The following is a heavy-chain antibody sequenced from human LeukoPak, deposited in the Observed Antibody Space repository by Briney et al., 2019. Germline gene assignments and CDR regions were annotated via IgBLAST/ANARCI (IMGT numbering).Heavy chain of an antibody. D-gene: IGHD3-10*01. CDR2: ISSTGSYI. CDR3: ARDRGSGHASDY. V-gene: IGHV3-21*01. J-gene: IGHJ4*02. Sequence: PGGSLRLSCAASGFTFSTSNMNWVRQAPGKGLEWVSSISSTGSYIYFADSVKGRFTFSRDNAKNSLYLQMNSLRVEDKAVYYCARDRGSGHASDYWGQGTLVTVSS. CDR1: GFTFSTSN.